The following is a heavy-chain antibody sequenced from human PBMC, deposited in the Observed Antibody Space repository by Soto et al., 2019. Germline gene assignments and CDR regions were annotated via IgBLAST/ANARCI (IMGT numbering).Heavy chain of an antibody. CDR2: IYSGGST. J-gene: IGHJ4*02. CDR3: ARAQPYSSGRTYYFDY. CDR1: GFTVSSNY. Sequence: EVQLVETGGGLIQPGGSLRLSCAASGFTVSSNYMSWVRQAPGKGLEWVSVIYSGGSTYYADSVKGRFTISRDNSKNTLYLQMNSLRAEDTAVYYCARAQPYSSGRTYYFDYWGQGTLVTVSS. V-gene: IGHV3-53*02. D-gene: IGHD6-19*01.